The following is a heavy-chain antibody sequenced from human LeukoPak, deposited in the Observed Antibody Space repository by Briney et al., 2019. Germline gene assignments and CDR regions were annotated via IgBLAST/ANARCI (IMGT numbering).Heavy chain of an antibody. CDR1: GGSIRYSNSY. CDR2: IYYSGTT. CDR3: ARHQGYDYDRSGYYAMDY. Sequence: SETLSLTCTVSGGSIRYSNSYWGWVRQPPGKGLEWMGYIYYSGTTNYNPSLKSRVTISVDTSKNQFSLKLSSVTAADTAVYYCARHQGYDYDRSGYYAMDYWGQGTLVTVSS. J-gene: IGHJ4*02. D-gene: IGHD3-22*01. V-gene: IGHV4-61*05.